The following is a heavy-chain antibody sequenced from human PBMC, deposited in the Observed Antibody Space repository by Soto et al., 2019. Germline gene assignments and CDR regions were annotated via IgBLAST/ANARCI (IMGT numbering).Heavy chain of an antibody. J-gene: IGHJ6*02. Sequence: QVQLVQSGAEVKKPGASVKVSCKASGYTFTSYAMHWVRQAPGQRLEWMGWINAGNGNTKYSQKFQGRVTITRDTAESTAYMELSSLRSEDTAVYYCARRYCSSTRCYAYYYYGMDVWGQGTTVTVSS. CDR3: ARRYCSSTRCYAYYYYGMDV. V-gene: IGHV1-3*01. D-gene: IGHD2-2*01. CDR1: GYTFTSYA. CDR2: INAGNGNT.